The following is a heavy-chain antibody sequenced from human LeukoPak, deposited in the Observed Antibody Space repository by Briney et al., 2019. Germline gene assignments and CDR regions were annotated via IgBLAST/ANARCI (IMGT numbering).Heavy chain of an antibody. CDR2: IKQDGSEK. D-gene: IGHD6-6*01. CDR3: AKDQEYSSSGLDY. J-gene: IGHJ4*02. V-gene: IGHV3-7*01. CDR1: GFTFSRYW. Sequence: GGSLRLSCAASGFTFSRYWMSWVRQAPGKGLEWVANIKQDGSEKYHVDSVKGRFTISRDNAKNSLYLQMNSLRAEDTAAYYCAKDQEYSSSGLDYWGQGTLVTVSS.